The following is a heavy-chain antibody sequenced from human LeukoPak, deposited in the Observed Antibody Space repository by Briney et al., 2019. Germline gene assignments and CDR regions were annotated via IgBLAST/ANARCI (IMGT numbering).Heavy chain of an antibody. CDR1: GFTFSNYV. Sequence: GGSLRLSCAASGFTFSNYVMSWVRQAPGKGLEWVSIISAGGSSTKHADSVKGRFTVSRDNSKNTLYLQMDSLGAEDTAVYYCANVADSSSSGHRYLDYWGQGTLVTVSS. CDR2: ISAGGSST. D-gene: IGHD6-6*01. CDR3: ANVADSSSSGHRYLDY. J-gene: IGHJ4*02. V-gene: IGHV3-23*01.